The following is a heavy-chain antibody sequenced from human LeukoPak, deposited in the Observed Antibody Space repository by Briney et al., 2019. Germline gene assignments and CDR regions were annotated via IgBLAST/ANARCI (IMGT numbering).Heavy chain of an antibody. Sequence: ASVKVSCKASGGTFSSYAISWVRQAPGQGLEWMGGIIPIFGTANYAQKFQGRVTITADESTSTAYMELSSLRSEDTAVYYCARVTLPQSITMTVVVYDAFDIWGQGTMVTVSS. CDR3: ARVTLPQSITMTVVVYDAFDI. J-gene: IGHJ3*02. V-gene: IGHV1-69*13. CDR1: GGTFSSYA. CDR2: IIPIFGTA. D-gene: IGHD3-22*01.